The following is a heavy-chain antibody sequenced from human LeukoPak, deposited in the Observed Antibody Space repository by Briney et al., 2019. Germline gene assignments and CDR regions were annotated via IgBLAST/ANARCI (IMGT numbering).Heavy chain of an antibody. CDR3: ARDGDYYDSSGYYHGGY. V-gene: IGHV3-74*01. D-gene: IGHD3-22*01. Sequence: GGSLRLSCAASGFTFSSYWMHWVRQAPGKGLVWLSRISTDGSTTSYADSVKGRFTISRDNSKNTLYLQMNSLRAEDTAVYYCARDGDYYDSSGYYHGGYWGQGTLVTVSS. CDR2: ISTDGSTT. CDR1: GFTFSSYW. J-gene: IGHJ4*02.